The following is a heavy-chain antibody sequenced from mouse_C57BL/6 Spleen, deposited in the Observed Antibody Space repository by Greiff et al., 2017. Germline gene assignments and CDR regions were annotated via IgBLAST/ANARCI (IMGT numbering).Heavy chain of an antibody. CDR3: ARSGWLLSMDY. Sequence: VQLQQPGAELVRPGSSVKLSCKASGYTFTSYWMDWVKQRPGQGLEWIGNIYPSDSETHYNQKFKDKATLTVDKSSSTAYMQLSSLTSEDSAVYYCARSGWLLSMDYWGQGTSVTVSS. D-gene: IGHD2-3*01. CDR1: GYTFTSYW. V-gene: IGHV1-61*01. CDR2: IYPSDSET. J-gene: IGHJ4*01.